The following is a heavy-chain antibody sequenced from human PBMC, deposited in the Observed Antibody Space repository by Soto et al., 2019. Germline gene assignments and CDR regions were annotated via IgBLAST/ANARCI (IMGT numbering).Heavy chain of an antibody. J-gene: IGHJ4*02. CDR3: TKGLGPYYDFWSGDY. Sequence: QVQLVESGGDVVQPGRSLRLSCAASGFTFSSYGMHWVRQAPGKGLEWVALISYDGTNKYYADSVKGRFTISRDNSKNTLYLQMNSLRAEDTAVYYCTKGLGPYYDFWSGDYWGQGTLVTVSS. CDR2: ISYDGTNK. V-gene: IGHV3-30*18. CDR1: GFTFSSYG. D-gene: IGHD3-3*01.